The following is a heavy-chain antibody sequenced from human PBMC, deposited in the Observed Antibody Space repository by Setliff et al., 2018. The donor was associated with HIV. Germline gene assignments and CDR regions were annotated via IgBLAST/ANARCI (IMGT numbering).Heavy chain of an antibody. CDR3: ARGSESLTYFDN. J-gene: IGHJ4*02. CDR1: GFSLSPRGMS. Sequence: ESGPTLVNPTQTLTLTCTFSGFSLSPRGMSVSWIRQPPGKALEWLARIDWDDAKYYSTSLKTRLTISKDTSKNQVVLTMTNMDPVDTATYYCARGSESLTYFDNLGPGTLFTVSS. V-gene: IGHV2-70*11. D-gene: IGHD3-10*01. CDR2: IDWDDAK.